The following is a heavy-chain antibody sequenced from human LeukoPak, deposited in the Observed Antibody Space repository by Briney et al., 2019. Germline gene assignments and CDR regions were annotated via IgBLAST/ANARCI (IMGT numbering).Heavy chain of an antibody. V-gene: IGHV1-46*01. CDR2: INPSGGST. CDR1: GYTFTSYY. D-gene: IGHD3-22*01. Sequence: ASVKVSCKASGYTFTSYYMHWVRQAPGQGLEWMGIINPSGGSTSYAQKFQGRVTMTRDTSTSTVYMELSSLRSEDTAVYYCARDLEGLYYYDSSGYDLWGQGTLVTVSS. J-gene: IGHJ5*02. CDR3: ARDLEGLYYYDSSGYDL.